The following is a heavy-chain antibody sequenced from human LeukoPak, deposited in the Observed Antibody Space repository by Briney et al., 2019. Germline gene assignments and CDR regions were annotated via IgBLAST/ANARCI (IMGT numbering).Heavy chain of an antibody. J-gene: IGHJ5*02. CDR3: ARDLDPSYYYGSGSLSP. Sequence: GASVKVSCKASGFTFTSSAMQWVRQARGQRLEWIGWIVVGSGNTNYAQKFQERVTITRDMSTSTAYMELSSLRSEDMAVYYCARDLDPSYYYGSGSLSPWGQGTLVTVSS. D-gene: IGHD3-10*01. CDR2: IVVGSGNT. V-gene: IGHV1-58*02. CDR1: GFTFTSSA.